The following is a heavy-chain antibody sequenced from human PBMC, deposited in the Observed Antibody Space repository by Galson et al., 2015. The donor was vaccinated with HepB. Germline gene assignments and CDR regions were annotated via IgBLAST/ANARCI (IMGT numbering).Heavy chain of an antibody. CDR3: ARHLNDGDYDLDAFDI. D-gene: IGHD4-17*01. J-gene: IGHJ3*02. V-gene: IGHV1-46*01. Sequence: SVKVSCKASGYTFTSYYMHWVRQAPGQGLEWMGIINPSGGSTTYAQKFQGRVTMTRDTSTSTVYMELSSVTAADTAVYYCARHLNDGDYDLDAFDIWGQGTMVTVSS. CDR1: GYTFTSYY. CDR2: INPSGGST.